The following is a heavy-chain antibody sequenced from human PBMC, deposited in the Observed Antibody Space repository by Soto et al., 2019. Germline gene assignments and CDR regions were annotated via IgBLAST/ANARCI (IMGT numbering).Heavy chain of an antibody. V-gene: IGHV4-61*01. CDR3: ARSRSYYGYSIVFYRRFDY. J-gene: IGHJ4*02. CDR1: DGSVSSVSYY. CDR2: ISHSGST. D-gene: IGHD3-16*01. Sequence: PSETLSLTCSVSDGSVSSVSYYWSWLRQPPGKGLEWIGYISHSGSTKYNASLKSRVTISLDTSKDQFSLKLTSVTAADTAIYYCARSRSYYGYSIVFYRRFDYWGQGALVTVSS.